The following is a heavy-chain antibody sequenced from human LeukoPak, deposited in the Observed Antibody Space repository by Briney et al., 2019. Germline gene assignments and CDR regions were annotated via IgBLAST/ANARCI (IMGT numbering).Heavy chain of an antibody. CDR1: GYTFTSYD. V-gene: IGHV1-8*01. J-gene: IGHJ4*02. D-gene: IGHD2-2*01. Sequence: ASVKVSCKASGYTFTSYDINWVRQATGQGLEWMGWMNPNSGNTGYAQKFQGRVTMTRTTSISTAYMELSSLRSEATAVYYCARGARYCSSTGCYGGEDYWGQGNLVTVSS. CDR3: ARGARYCSSTGCYGGEDY. CDR2: MNPNSGNT.